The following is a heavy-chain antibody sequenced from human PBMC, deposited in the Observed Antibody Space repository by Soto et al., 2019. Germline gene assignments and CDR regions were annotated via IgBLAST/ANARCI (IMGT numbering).Heavy chain of an antibody. CDR1: GYTFISYG. CDR3: ARDEGNDNGDYVNYFDY. V-gene: IGHV1-18*01. Sequence: ASVKVSCKASGYTFISYGISWVRQAPGQGLEWMGWISAYNGNTNYAQKLQGRVTMTTDTSTSTAYMELRSLRSDDTAVYYCARDEGNDNGDYVNYFDYWGQGTLVTVSS. CDR2: ISAYNGNT. D-gene: IGHD4-17*01. J-gene: IGHJ4*02.